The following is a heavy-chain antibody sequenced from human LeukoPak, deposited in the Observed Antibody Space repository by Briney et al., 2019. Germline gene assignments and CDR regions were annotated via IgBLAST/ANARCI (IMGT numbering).Heavy chain of an antibody. CDR3: ARDSPNWGNDY. Sequence: PSETLSLTCTVSGGSISTYYWSWIRQPPGKGLEWIGYIYYSGSTNYNPSLKSRVTISVDTSKNQFSLKLSSVTAADTAVYYCARDSPNWGNDYWGQGTLVTVSS. CDR1: GGSISTYY. CDR2: IYYSGST. D-gene: IGHD7-27*01. J-gene: IGHJ4*02. V-gene: IGHV4-59*01.